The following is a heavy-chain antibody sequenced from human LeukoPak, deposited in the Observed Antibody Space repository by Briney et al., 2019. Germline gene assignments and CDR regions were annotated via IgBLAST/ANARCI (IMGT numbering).Heavy chain of an antibody. Sequence: ASVKVSCKVSGYPLGELSMHWVRQAPGKGVEWMGGFDPEDGETIYAQKFQGRVTMTEDTSTDTAYMELNSLRSDDTAVYYCTTDLNALLPSAKSWGQGTLVTVSS. D-gene: IGHD2-2*01. J-gene: IGHJ5*02. V-gene: IGHV1-24*01. CDR3: TTDLNALLPSAKS. CDR1: GYPLGELS. CDR2: FDPEDGET.